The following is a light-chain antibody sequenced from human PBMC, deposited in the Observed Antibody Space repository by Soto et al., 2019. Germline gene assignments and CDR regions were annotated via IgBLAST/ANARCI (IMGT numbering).Light chain of an antibody. Sequence: DIQMTQSPSTLSASVGDRVTITCRASQSITGWLAWFQQKPGKAPKLLTSKASSLQSGVPSRFSGSGSGTEFTLTISSLQPDDFATYYCQQYNPYSPWTVGQGTKVDIK. CDR2: KAS. CDR3: QQYNPYSPWT. CDR1: QSITGW. V-gene: IGKV1-5*03. J-gene: IGKJ1*01.